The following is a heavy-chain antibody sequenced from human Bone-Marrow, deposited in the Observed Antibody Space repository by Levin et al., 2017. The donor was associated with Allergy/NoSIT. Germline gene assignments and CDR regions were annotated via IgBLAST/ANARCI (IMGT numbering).Heavy chain of an antibody. CDR2: ISYDGSNK. J-gene: IGHJ4*02. D-gene: IGHD6-13*01. V-gene: IGHV3-30-3*01. CDR1: GFTFSSSA. CDR3: AREYSSSSRGFDY. Sequence: LSLTCAASGFTFSSSAMHWVRQAPGKGLEWVAVISYDGSNKYYADSVKGRFTISRDNSKNTLYLQMNSLRAEDTAVYYCAREYSSSSRGFDYWGQGTLVTVSS.